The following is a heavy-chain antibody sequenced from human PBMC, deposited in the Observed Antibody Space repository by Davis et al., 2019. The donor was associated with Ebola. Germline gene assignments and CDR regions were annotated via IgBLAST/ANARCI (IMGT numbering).Heavy chain of an antibody. V-gene: IGHV3-30*03. CDR3: ARDPTIL. D-gene: IGHD3-9*01. Sequence: GGSLRLSCAASGFTFNYLGMHWVRQAPGKGLEWVATLSYDGSYDFYADSVKGRFTISRDNSKNTLYLQMSRLRSDDTAVYYCARDPTILWGQGTLVTVSS. J-gene: IGHJ4*02. CDR1: GFTFNYLG. CDR2: LSYDGSYD.